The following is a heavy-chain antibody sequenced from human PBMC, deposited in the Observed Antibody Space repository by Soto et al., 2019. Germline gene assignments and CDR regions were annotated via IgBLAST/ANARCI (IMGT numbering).Heavy chain of an antibody. Sequence: ASVKVSCKASGYTFTSYAMHWVRQAPGQRLEWMGWINAGNGNTKYSQKFQGRVTITRDTSASTAYMELSSLRSEDTAVYYCARGGAWLRSQHVHFDYWGQGTLVTVSS. V-gene: IGHV1-3*01. CDR2: INAGNGNT. J-gene: IGHJ4*02. D-gene: IGHD5-12*01. CDR1: GYTFTSYA. CDR3: ARGGAWLRSQHVHFDY.